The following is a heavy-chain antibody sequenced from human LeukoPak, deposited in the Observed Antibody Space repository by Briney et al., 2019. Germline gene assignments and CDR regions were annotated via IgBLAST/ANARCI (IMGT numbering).Heavy chain of an antibody. CDR1: GGSTNSYY. D-gene: IGHD5-24*01. CDR2: ISYSGST. Sequence: SETLSLTCTVSGGSTNSYYWSWIRQPPGKGLEWIGYISYSGSTNYNASLKSRVSISVDTSKNQLSLKLTSVTAADTAVYYCARRGSRDGYNHGFDIWGQGTMVTVSS. V-gene: IGHV4-59*08. CDR3: ARRGSRDGYNHGFDI. J-gene: IGHJ3*02.